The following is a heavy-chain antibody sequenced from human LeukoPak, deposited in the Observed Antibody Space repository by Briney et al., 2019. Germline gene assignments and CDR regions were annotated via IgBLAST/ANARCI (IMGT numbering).Heavy chain of an antibody. Sequence: GGSLRLSCAASGFTFSSYAMSWVRQAPGKGLEWVSAISGSGGSTYYADSVKGRFTISRDNSKNTLYLQMNSLRAEDTAVYYCAKTTYYYDSSGYYYPLSYFDYWGQGTLVTVFS. V-gene: IGHV3-23*01. D-gene: IGHD3-22*01. CDR3: AKTTYYYDSSGYYYPLSYFDY. CDR2: ISGSGGST. CDR1: GFTFSSYA. J-gene: IGHJ4*02.